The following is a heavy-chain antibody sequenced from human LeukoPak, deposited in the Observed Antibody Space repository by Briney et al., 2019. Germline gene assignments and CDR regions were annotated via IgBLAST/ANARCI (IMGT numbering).Heavy chain of an antibody. V-gene: IGHV3-11*01. J-gene: IGHJ4*02. D-gene: IGHD3-3*01. Sequence: GGSLRLSCAASGFTFSDYYMSWIGQAPGKGVERVSYISSSGSTIYYADAVKGRFTISRENAKKSLYMQMNSLRSEDTAVYYCARDSVLEPQAVSDYFRQAALVTVSS. CDR1: GFTFSDYY. CDR2: ISSSGSTI. CDR3: ARDSVLEPQAVSDY.